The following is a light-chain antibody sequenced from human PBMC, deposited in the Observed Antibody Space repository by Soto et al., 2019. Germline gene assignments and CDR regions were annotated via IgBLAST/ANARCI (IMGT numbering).Light chain of an antibody. Sequence: QSALTQPASVSGSPGQSITISCTGTSSDVGGYNYVSWYQQHPGKAPKLMIYDVSNRPSGVSNRFSGSKSGNTASLTISGLQAEDEADSYCSSYTSSSTLYVFGTGTKVIVL. J-gene: IGLJ1*01. CDR1: SSDVGGYNY. V-gene: IGLV2-14*01. CDR2: DVS. CDR3: SSYTSSSTLYV.